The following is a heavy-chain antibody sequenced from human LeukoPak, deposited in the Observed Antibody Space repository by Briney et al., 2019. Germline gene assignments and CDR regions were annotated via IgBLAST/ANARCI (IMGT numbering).Heavy chain of an antibody. CDR3: ARDPYYYDSSGYPFY. D-gene: IGHD3-22*01. V-gene: IGHV3-30-3*01. CDR1: GFTASSYA. Sequence: GGSLRLSCAASGFTASSYAMPWVRQAPGKGPEWVAVISYDGSNKYYADSVKGRFTISRDNSKNTLYLQMNSLRAEDTAVYYCARDPYYYDSSGYPFYWGRGTLVTVSS. CDR2: ISYDGSNK. J-gene: IGHJ4*02.